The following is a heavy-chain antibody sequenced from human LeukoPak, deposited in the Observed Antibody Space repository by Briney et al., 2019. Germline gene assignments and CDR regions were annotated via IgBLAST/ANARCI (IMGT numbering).Heavy chain of an antibody. D-gene: IGHD2-2*01. CDR3: ARFSSGCSTSSCYLTY. Sequence: EPAETLSLTCSVSGGSLSSHYWSWIRQPPGKGLELIGHIHDTGRTFYNPSLRGRVTISLDTSNNQFSLKLTSMTAADTAVYYCARFSSGCSTSSCYLTYWGQGTLVTVS. CDR1: GGSLSSHY. V-gene: IGHV4-59*11. CDR2: IHDTGRT. J-gene: IGHJ4*02.